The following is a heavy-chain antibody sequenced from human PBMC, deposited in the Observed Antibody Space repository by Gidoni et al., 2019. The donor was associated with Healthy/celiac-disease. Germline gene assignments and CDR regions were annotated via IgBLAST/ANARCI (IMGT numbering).Heavy chain of an antibody. CDR1: GFTFDDYA. V-gene: IGHV3-9*01. CDR2: ISWNSGSI. J-gene: IGHJ6*02. Sequence: EVQLVESGGGLVQPGRSLRLFCAASGFTFDDYAMNWVRQAPGNGLGWVSGISWNSGSIGYADSVKGLFTISRDNAKNSLYLQMNSLRAEDTALYYCAKGGVVAFYYYYGMDVWGQGTTVTVSS. CDR3: AKGGVVAFYYYYGMDV. D-gene: IGHD2-15*01.